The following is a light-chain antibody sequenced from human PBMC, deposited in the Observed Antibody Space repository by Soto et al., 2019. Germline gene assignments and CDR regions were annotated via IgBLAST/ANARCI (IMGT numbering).Light chain of an antibody. CDR2: GAS. V-gene: IGKV3-15*01. CDR3: QQYNNWPVT. Sequence: EIVMTQSLATLSVSPGERATLSCRASQSVSSNLAWYQQKPGQAPRLLIYGASTRATGIPARFSGSGSGTEFTRTISSLQSKEFAVYYCQQYNNWPVTFGQGSKGEIK. J-gene: IGKJ1*01. CDR1: QSVSSN.